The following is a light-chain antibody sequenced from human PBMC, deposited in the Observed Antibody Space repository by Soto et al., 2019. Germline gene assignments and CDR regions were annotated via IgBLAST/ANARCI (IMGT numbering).Light chain of an antibody. V-gene: IGKV1-5*03. CDR2: KAS. J-gene: IGKJ1*01. CDR1: QSISTW. Sequence: DTQMTQSPSTLSASVGDRVTITYRASQSISTWLAWYQQRPGRAPKLLIYKASSLQSGVPSRFSGSGSGTEFTLTISSLQPDDFATYYCQQYSSSFSTFGQGTKVEIK. CDR3: QQYSSSFST.